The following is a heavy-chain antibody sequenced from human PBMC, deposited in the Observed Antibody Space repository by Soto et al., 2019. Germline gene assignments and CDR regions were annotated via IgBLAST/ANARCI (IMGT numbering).Heavy chain of an antibody. CDR2: VFYTGRA. J-gene: IGHJ6*02. CDR1: GGSLGRYY. V-gene: IGHV4-59*01. Sequence: ASETLSLTCTVSGGSLGRYYWSWIRHPPGKGLEWIGYVFYTGRANYNASLKSRVSISLDTSKYQFSLKLSSVTAADTAVYYCARDGDGRMTTNPYYYNGMDVWGPGTTVTVSS. D-gene: IGHD4-4*01. CDR3: ARDGDGRMTTNPYYYNGMDV.